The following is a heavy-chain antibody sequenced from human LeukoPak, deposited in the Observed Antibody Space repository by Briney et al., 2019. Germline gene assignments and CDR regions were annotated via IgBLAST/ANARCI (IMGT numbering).Heavy chain of an antibody. J-gene: IGHJ4*02. CDR1: GFTFSNAW. D-gene: IGHD2-15*01. V-gene: IGHV3-15*01. CDR2: IKSKTDGGTT. Sequence: KPGGSLILSCAASGFTFSNAWMSWVRQAPGKGPEWVGRIKSKTDGGTTDYGAPVKGRFIISRDDSKNTLYLQMNSLKTEDTAVYYCTTFPASVDYWGQGSLVTVSS. CDR3: TTFPASVDY.